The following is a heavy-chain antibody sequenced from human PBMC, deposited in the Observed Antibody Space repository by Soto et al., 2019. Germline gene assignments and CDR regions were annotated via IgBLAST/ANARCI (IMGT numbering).Heavy chain of an antibody. CDR1: GFTYVKYA. J-gene: IGHJ4*02. D-gene: IGHD3-22*01. V-gene: IGHV3-23*01. Sequence: EVQLLESGGALVQPGGSLRLSCEASGFTYVKYAMSWVRQAPGKGLEWVSGISGDAGRTFYADSVKGRFTISRDNSENTVYLQMNSLRVEDTAVYYCVKDTVVVINGGDFDYWGRGTLVTVSS. CDR2: ISGDAGRT. CDR3: VKDTVVVINGGDFDY.